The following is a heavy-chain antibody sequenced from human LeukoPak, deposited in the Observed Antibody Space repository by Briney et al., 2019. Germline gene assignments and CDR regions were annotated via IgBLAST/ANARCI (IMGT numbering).Heavy chain of an antibody. D-gene: IGHD2-8*02. CDR2: IKQDGSEK. Sequence: GGSLRLSCAASGFTFSSYRMSWVRQAPGKGLEWVANIKQDGSEKYYVDSVKGRFTISRDNAKNSLYLQMNSLRAEDTAVYYCASLSYGRLYCYFDYWGQGTLVTVSS. J-gene: IGHJ4*02. CDR3: ASLSYGRLYCYFDY. V-gene: IGHV3-7*01. CDR1: GFTFSSYR.